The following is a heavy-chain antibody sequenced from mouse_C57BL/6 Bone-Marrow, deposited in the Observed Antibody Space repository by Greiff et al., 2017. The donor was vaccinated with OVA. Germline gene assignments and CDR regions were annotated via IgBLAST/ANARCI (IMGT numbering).Heavy chain of an antibody. CDR1: GYSFTGYY. CDR3: ARGHIYYDYDDYFDY. CDR2: INPSTGGT. J-gene: IGHJ2*01. Sequence: VQLQQSGPELVKPGASVKISCKASGYSFTGYYMNWVKQSPEKSLEWIGEINPSTGGTTYNQKFKAKATLTVDKSSSTAYMQLKSLTSEDSAVYYCARGHIYYDYDDYFDYWGQGNTLTVSS. D-gene: IGHD2-4*01. V-gene: IGHV1-42*01.